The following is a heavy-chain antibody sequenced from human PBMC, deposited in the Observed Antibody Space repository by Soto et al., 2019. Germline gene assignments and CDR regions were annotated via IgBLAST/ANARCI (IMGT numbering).Heavy chain of an antibody. Sequence: SEMLSVTCTVADGSISSSSYYRGWIRQPPGKGLEWIGYIYYSGTTYYNPSLKSRVTMSVDTSKNQFSLKLSSVTAADTAVYFCARDSPYDFWSGYSNAFDIWGQGTMVTVSS. CDR1: DGSISSSSYY. CDR2: IYYSGTT. D-gene: IGHD3-3*01. V-gene: IGHV4-39*07. J-gene: IGHJ3*02. CDR3: ARDSPYDFWSGYSNAFDI.